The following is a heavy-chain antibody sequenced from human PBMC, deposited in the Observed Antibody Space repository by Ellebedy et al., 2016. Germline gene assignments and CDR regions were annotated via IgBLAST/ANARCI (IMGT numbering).Heavy chain of an antibody. Sequence: GESLKISCAASGLPLSTLWMTWFRQAPGKGPEWVANIKNDESEKYHVDSVRGRFTISRDNARNSLYLQMNSLRAEDTAVYYCASLGGRQRYSDWGQGTLVTVST. CDR3: ASLGGRQRYSD. D-gene: IGHD6-6*01. CDR2: IKNDESEK. J-gene: IGHJ4*02. V-gene: IGHV3-7*01. CDR1: GLPLSTLW.